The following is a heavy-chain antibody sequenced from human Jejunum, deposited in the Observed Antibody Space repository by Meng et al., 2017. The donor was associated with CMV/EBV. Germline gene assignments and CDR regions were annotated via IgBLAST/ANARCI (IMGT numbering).Heavy chain of an antibody. CDR1: GYNFNTYW. D-gene: IGHD1-26*01. V-gene: IGHV5-51*01. CDR3: ARSDREVGASPLDS. CDR2: IYPGDSDT. J-gene: IGHJ4*02. Sequence: SGYNFNTYWIGWVRQRPGKGLEWMGIIYPGDSDTRYSPSFQGQVTISADKSTSTAYVQWSSLKASDTAIYYCARSDREVGASPLDSWGQGTLVTVSS.